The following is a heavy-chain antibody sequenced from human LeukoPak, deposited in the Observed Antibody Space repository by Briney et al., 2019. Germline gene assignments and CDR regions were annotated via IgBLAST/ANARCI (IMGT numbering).Heavy chain of an antibody. J-gene: IGHJ3*02. V-gene: IGHV3-11*01. Sequence: PGGSLRLSCAASGFTFSSYAMSWIRQAPGKGLEWVSYISSSGSTIYYADSVKGRFTISRDNAKNSLYLQMNSLRAEDTAVYYSARGSGYYGSGSSDDAFDIWGQGTMVTVSS. CDR1: GFTFSSYA. CDR2: ISSSGSTI. D-gene: IGHD3-10*01. CDR3: ARGSGYYGSGSSDDAFDI.